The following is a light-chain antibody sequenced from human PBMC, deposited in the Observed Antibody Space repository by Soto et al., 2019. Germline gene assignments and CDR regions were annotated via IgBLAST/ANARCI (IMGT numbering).Light chain of an antibody. CDR2: EVS. J-gene: IGLJ3*02. CDR1: SSDIGGYKY. Sequence: QSVLTQPPSASGSPGQSVTISCTGTSSDIGGYKYVSWYQQHPGKAPKLMIYEVSERPSGVPDRFSGSKSGNTASLTVSGLQAEDEADYYCSSHAGSSNLLFGGGTKLTV. CDR3: SSHAGSSNLL. V-gene: IGLV2-8*01.